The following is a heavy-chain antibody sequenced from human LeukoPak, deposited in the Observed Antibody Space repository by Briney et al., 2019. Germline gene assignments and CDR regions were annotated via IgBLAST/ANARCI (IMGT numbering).Heavy chain of an antibody. CDR3: ARGQQNFGFEQWLPTEDY. J-gene: IGHJ4*02. CDR1: GGSISSSNW. Sequence: PSETLSLTCAVSGGSISSSNWWSWVRQPPGKGLEWIGEIYHSGSTNYNPSLKSRVTISVDTSKNQFSLKLSSVTAADTAVYYCARGQQNFGFEQWLPTEDYWGQGTLVTVSS. V-gene: IGHV4-4*02. CDR2: IYHSGST. D-gene: IGHD6-19*01.